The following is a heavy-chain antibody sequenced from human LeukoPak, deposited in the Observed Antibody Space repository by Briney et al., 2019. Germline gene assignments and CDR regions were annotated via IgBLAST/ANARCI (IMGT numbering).Heavy chain of an antibody. V-gene: IGHV3-20*04. CDR3: ASIRGYYYGSGSYGFDY. CDR2: INWNDGSA. J-gene: IGHJ4*02. D-gene: IGHD3-10*01. CDR1: GFTVSSNH. Sequence: GGSLRLSCAASGFTVSSNHMSWVRQAPGKGLEWVSGINWNDGSAHYADSVKGRFTINRDNAKNSLYLQMNSLRAEDTALYYFASIRGYYYGSGSYGFDYWGQGTLVTVSS.